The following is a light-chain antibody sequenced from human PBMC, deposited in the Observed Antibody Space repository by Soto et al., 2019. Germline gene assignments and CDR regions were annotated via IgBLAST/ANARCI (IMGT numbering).Light chain of an antibody. V-gene: IGKV3-11*01. CDR1: QSVRND. Sequence: EIVLTQSPATLSLSPGERATLSCRASQSVRNDLVWYHQKPGQAPRVLIYSASNRATGIPARFSGSGSGTDFPLTSSLLNAEDFAVYYCQQRTNWPPTFGGGTKVEMK. CDR2: SAS. CDR3: QQRTNWPPT. J-gene: IGKJ4*01.